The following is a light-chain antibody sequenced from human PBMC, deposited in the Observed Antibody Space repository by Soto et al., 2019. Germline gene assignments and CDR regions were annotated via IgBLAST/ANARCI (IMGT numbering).Light chain of an antibody. CDR1: SSDVGAYNY. Sequence: SSLTQPSSVSGSLGQSITISCSGTSSDVGAYNYVSWYQQYPGKAPKLMIYHVTDRPSGVSNRFSGSKSGNTASLTISGLQAEDEADYYCCSYTTSNTFVFGTGTKVTV. V-gene: IGLV2-14*01. CDR3: CSYTTSNTFV. CDR2: HVT. J-gene: IGLJ1*01.